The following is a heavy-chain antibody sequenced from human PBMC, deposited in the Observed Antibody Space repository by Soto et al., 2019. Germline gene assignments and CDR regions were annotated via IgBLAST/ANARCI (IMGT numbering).Heavy chain of an antibody. V-gene: IGHV4-4*07. CDR2: IYASGHT. D-gene: IGHD6-6*01. CDR3: ARSPSTSTIGSFDI. CDR1: GGAISAFY. J-gene: IGHJ3*02. Sequence: SETLSLTCSVSGGAISAFYWNWIRQSAGTGLEWIGRIYASGHTTYNPSLESRVSMSVDTSKHQFSLKLSSVSAADTAVYYCARSPSTSTIGSFDIWGQGGMVTVSS.